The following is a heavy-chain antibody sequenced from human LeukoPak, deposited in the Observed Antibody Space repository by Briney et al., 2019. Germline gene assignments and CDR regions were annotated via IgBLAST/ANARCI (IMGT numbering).Heavy chain of an antibody. Sequence: GAPVKVSCKASGYAFSDSYFNWVRQAPGQGLEWMGWINPSTGARIYSQKFEGRISMDTSMDTSFNTVYMELGSLTTDDTAVYYCATSSVTHTRDPWGQGTLVTVSS. J-gene: IGHJ5*02. V-gene: IGHV1-2*02. D-gene: IGHD5/OR15-5a*01. CDR1: GYAFSDSY. CDR2: INPSTGAR. CDR3: ATSSVTHTRDP.